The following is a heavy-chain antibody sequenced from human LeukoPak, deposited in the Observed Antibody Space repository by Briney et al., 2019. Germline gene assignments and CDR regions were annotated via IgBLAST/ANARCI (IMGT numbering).Heavy chain of an antibody. CDR3: AKNFYCGGGSCYPSALGMDV. CDR1: GFTFSSYA. V-gene: IGHV3-23*01. CDR2: ISGSGNRT. J-gene: IGHJ6*02. D-gene: IGHD2-15*01. Sequence: GGSLRLSCAASGFTFSSYAMSWVREAPGKGLEWVSSISGSGNRTYYADSVKGRFTISRDNSKNTLFLQMNSLRAEDTAVYYCAKNFYCGGGSCYPSALGMDVWGQGTTVTVSS.